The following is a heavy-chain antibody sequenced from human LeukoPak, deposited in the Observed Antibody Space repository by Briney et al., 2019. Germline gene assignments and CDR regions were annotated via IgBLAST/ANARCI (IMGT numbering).Heavy chain of an antibody. CDR1: GFTVSSNP. CDR2: IYSDNT. D-gene: IGHD1-26*01. CDR3: ARDPYSGSYGADYYYYMDV. Sequence: GGSLRLSCTVSGFTVSSNPMSWVRQAPGKGLEWVSFIYSDNTHYSDSVKGRFTVSRDNAKSSLYLQMNSLRAEDTAVYYCARDPYSGSYGADYYYYMDVWGKGTTVTISS. J-gene: IGHJ6*03. V-gene: IGHV3-53*01.